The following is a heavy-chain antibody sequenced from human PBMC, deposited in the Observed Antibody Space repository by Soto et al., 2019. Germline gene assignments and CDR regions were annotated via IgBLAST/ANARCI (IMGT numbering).Heavy chain of an antibody. D-gene: IGHD4-17*01. CDR2: IRSKGNNYAT. V-gene: IGHV3-73*01. CDR1: LLTFSASA. J-gene: IGHJ4*02. Sequence: EVQVVESGGGLVQPGGSLRLSCAASLLTFSASAMHWVRPSPGKGLEWVGRIRSKGNNYATAYAASVKGRFTISRDDSKNTAYLQMESLKTEDTAVYYCTGYIFGDYEVRVSFDYWGQGTLVTVSS. CDR3: TGYIFGDYEVRVSFDY.